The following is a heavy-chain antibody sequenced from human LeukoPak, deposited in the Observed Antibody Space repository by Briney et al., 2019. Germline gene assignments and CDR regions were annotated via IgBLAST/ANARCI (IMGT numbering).Heavy chain of an antibody. CDR2: TYYRSKWQN. J-gene: IGHJ6*02. D-gene: IGHD1-26*01. CDR3: VRQRYIVGVKPNYYGLDA. V-gene: IGHV6-1*01. CDR1: GDSVSSNSAA. Sequence: SQTLSLTCAISGDSVSSNSAAWNWIRQSPSRGLEWLGRTYYRSKWQNDYAMSVRSRMTISPDTSKNQFSLQLNSVTPEDTAVYYCVRQRYIVGVKPNYYGLDAWGQGTTVIVSS.